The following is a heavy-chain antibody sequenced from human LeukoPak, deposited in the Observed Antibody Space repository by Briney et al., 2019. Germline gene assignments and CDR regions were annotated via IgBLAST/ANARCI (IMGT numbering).Heavy chain of an antibody. CDR3: ARGGYHHGFDI. J-gene: IGHJ3*02. CDR1: GFTFNSYW. V-gene: IGHV3-74*01. D-gene: IGHD2-15*01. CDR2: INSDGSDT. Sequence: TGGSLRLSCAASGFTFNSYWFHWVRQAPGKGLVWVSRINSDGSDTIYADSVKGRLTISRDNAKSTVYLQMNSLKAEDTAVYYCARGGYHHGFDIWGQGTMVTVSS.